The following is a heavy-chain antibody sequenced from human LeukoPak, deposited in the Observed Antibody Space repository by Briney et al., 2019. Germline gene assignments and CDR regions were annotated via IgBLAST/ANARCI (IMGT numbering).Heavy chain of an antibody. Sequence: PGGSLRLSCAASGFTVSSNYMSWVRQAPGKGLEWVSVIYSGGSTYYADSVEGRFTISRDNSKNTLYLQMNSLRAEDTAVYYCARVKGQLGPHFDYWGQGTLVTVSS. CDR3: ARVKGQLGPHFDY. D-gene: IGHD6-6*01. V-gene: IGHV3-66*02. CDR2: IYSGGST. CDR1: GFTVSSNY. J-gene: IGHJ4*02.